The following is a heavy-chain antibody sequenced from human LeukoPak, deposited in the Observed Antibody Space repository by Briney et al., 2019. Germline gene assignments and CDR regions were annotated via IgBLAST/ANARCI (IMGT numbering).Heavy chain of an antibody. Sequence: GGSLRLSCAASGFTFSSYAMSWVRQAPGKGLEWVSSIGGSGGTTFYADSVKGRFTISRDNSKNTLFLQMNSLRAEDTAVYYCARDLSSWYTNYWGQGTLVTVSS. D-gene: IGHD6-13*01. CDR2: IGGSGGTT. CDR3: ARDLSSWYTNY. CDR1: GFTFSSYA. V-gene: IGHV3-23*01. J-gene: IGHJ4*02.